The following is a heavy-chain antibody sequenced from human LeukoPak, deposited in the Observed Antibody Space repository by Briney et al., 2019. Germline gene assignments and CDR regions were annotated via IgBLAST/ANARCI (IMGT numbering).Heavy chain of an antibody. V-gene: IGHV4-39*01. J-gene: IGHJ3*01. D-gene: IGHD3-22*01. CDR2: IDYNGS. CDR3: ARLSDTRRGLAFDV. CDR1: GGSITSDSHY. Sequence: SETLSLTCTVSGGSITSDSHYWAWIRQPPEQGLEWIGHIDYNGSFYNPSLKSRITISVDASKKQFSLRLRSMSPADTAVYFCARLSDTRRGLAFDVWGQGSLVSVSS.